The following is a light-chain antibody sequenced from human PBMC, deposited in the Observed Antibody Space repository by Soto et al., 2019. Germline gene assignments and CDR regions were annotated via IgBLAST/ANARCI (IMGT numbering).Light chain of an antibody. Sequence: QSALTQPASVSGSPGQSITISCTGTSSDVGGYNYVSWYQHHPGKAPKLMIYEVSNRPSGVANRFSGSKSGNTASLSISGLKAEDEADYCCSSYTTSYTQVFGGGTKLTVL. CDR1: SSDVGGYNY. CDR3: SSYTTSYTQV. CDR2: EVS. J-gene: IGLJ3*02. V-gene: IGLV2-14*01.